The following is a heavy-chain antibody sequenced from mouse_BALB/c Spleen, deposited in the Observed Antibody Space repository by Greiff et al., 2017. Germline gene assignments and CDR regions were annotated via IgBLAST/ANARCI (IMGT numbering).Heavy chain of an antibody. CDR1: GFSLSSYS. CDR2: ICGGGST. Sequence: QVQLKESGPGLVAPSQSLSITCTVSGFSLSSYSVHWVRQPPGKGLEWLGMICGGGSTYYNSAIKSRLSIIKDNSKSQVFLKKNSLQTDDTAMYYCARNLGGYDWFAYWGQGTLVTVSA. J-gene: IGHJ3*01. CDR3: ARNLGGYDWFAY. D-gene: IGHD2-2*01. V-gene: IGHV2-6-4*01.